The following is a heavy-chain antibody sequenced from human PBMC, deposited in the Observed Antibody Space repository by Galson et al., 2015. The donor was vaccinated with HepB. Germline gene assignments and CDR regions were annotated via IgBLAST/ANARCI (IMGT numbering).Heavy chain of an antibody. CDR2: ISSHSSDI. V-gene: IGHV3-21*01. CDR3: ARGYFGEPTSFDP. Sequence: SLRLSCAASGFTLSRYLMNWVRQAPGKGLEWVSSISSHSSDIFYADSVKGRFTISRDNAKSSLYLQMNSLRVEDTAVYYCARGYFGEPTSFDPWGQGTLVTVSS. D-gene: IGHD3-10*01. J-gene: IGHJ5*02. CDR1: GFTLSRYL.